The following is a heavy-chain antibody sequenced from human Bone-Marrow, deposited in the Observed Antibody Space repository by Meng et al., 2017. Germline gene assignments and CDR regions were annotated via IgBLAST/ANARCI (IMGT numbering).Heavy chain of an antibody. CDR3: ASGVDSSGWYLYAFDI. CDR1: GGTFSSYA. J-gene: IGHJ3*02. V-gene: IGHV1-69*05. D-gene: IGHD6-19*01. CDR2: IIPIFGTA. Sequence: SVKVSCKASGGTFSSYAISWVRQAPGQGLEWMGGIIPIFGTANYAQRFQGRVTITTDESTSTAYMELSSLRSEDTAVYYCASGVDSSGWYLYAFDIWGQGTMVTVSS.